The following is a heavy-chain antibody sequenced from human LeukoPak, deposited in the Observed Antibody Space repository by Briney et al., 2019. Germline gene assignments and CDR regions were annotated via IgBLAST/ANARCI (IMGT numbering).Heavy chain of an antibody. CDR1: GYTFTIYG. CDR2: ISAYNGHT. D-gene: IGHD1-1*01. CDR3: AREGLEPRMFDF. J-gene: IGHJ4*02. Sequence: ASVKVSCKASGYTFTIYGISWVRQAPGQGLEWMGWISAYNGHTNYAQKLLGRVTMTTDTSTSTAYVELRSLRSDDTAAYYCAREGLEPRMFDFWGQGTLVTVSS. V-gene: IGHV1-18*01.